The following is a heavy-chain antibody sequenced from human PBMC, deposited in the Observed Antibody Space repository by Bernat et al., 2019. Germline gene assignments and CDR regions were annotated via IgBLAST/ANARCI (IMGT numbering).Heavy chain of an antibody. V-gene: IGHV3-23*04. CDR1: GFTFSSYA. J-gene: IGHJ4*02. CDR3: ARDAGVCSGGSCYYFDY. Sequence: EVQLVESGGGLVQPGGSLRLSCAAAGFTFSSYAMSWVRQAPGKGLEWVSAISGSGGSTYYADSVKGRFTISRDNSKNTLYLQMNSLRAEDTAVYYCARDAGVCSGGSCYYFDYWGQGTLVTVSS. CDR2: ISGSGGST. D-gene: IGHD2-15*01.